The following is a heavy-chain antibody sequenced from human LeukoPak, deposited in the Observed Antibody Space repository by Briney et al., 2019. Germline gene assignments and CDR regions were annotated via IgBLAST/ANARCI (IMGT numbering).Heavy chain of an antibody. D-gene: IGHD1-26*01. CDR2: ISSSSSYI. V-gene: IGHV3-21*01. CDR3: ATSRGGSYWGYFDY. CDR1: GFTFSNYN. Sequence: PGGSLRLSCAVSGFTFSNYNMNWVRQAPGKGLEWVSFISSSSSYIYYADSVKGRFTISRDNAKNSLYLQMNSLRAEDTAVYYCATSRGGSYWGYFDYWGQGTLVTVSS. J-gene: IGHJ4*02.